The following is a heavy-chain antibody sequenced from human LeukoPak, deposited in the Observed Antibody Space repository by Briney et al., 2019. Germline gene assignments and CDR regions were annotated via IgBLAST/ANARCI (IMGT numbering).Heavy chain of an antibody. CDR3: AEYRSTSGYVDS. D-gene: IGHD3-22*01. CDR1: GGSISSNY. J-gene: IGHJ4*02. CDR2: IYYSGST. V-gene: IGHV4-59*08. Sequence: KASETLSLTCSVSGGSISSNYCSWFRQPPGKGLEWIGYIYYSGSTTYNPSLKSRVTISVDTSKTQFSLKLTSVTAADTAVYYCAEYRSTSGYVDSWGQGTLVTVSS.